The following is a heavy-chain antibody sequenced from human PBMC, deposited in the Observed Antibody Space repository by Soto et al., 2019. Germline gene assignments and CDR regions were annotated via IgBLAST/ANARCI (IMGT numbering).Heavy chain of an antibody. CDR3: ARRDGFKIDY. CDR2: VYPSDSDV. CDR1: GYRFSSSW. V-gene: IGHV5-51*01. J-gene: IGHJ4*02. Sequence: GESLKISCQGTGYRFSSSWIGWVRQKPGKGLEWLGNVYPSDSDVRYSPSFQGQVTISADKSISTAYLQWRSLKASDTATYYCARRDGFKIDYWGQGTPVTVSS. D-gene: IGHD5-12*01.